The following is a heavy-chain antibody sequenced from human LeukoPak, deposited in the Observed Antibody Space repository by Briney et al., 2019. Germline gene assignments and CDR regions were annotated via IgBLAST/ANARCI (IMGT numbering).Heavy chain of an antibody. V-gene: IGHV4-59*01. CDR2: IYYSGST. J-gene: IGHJ5*02. D-gene: IGHD5-18*01. Sequence: SETLSLTCTVSGGSISSYHWTWIRQPPGKGLEWIGYIYYSGSTNYNPSLKSRVTISIDTSKNQFSLKLSSVTAADTAMYYCARDVDSGYSYGYQNWFDPWGQGTLVTVSS. CDR3: ARDVDSGYSYGYQNWFDP. CDR1: GGSISSYH.